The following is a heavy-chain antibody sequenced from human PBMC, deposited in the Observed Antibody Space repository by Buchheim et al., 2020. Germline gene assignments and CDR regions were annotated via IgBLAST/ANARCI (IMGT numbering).Heavy chain of an antibody. V-gene: IGHV4-30-4*01. CDR3: ARQRGNYYDSSGYPLDY. D-gene: IGHD3-22*01. CDR1: GGSISSGDYY. Sequence: QVQLQESGPGLVKPSQTLSLTCTVSGGSISSGDYYWSWIRQPPGKGLEWIGYIYYSGSTYYKPSLKSRVTITVDKSKNQFSLKLSSVTAADTAVYYCARQRGNYYDSSGYPLDYWGQGTL. CDR2: IYYSGST. J-gene: IGHJ4*02.